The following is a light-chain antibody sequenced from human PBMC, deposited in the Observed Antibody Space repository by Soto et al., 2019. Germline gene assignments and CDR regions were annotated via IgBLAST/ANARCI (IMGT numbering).Light chain of an antibody. J-gene: IGLJ2*01. CDR1: SSDVGGHNF. CDR2: EVT. Sequence: QSALTQPASVSGSPGQSITISCTGTSSDVGGHNFVSWYQHHPGKAPKLMIYEVTNRPSGVSDRFSGSKSGNTASLTISGLQADDEADYYCNSYTSTFTGVFGGGTKLTVL. V-gene: IGLV2-14*01. CDR3: NSYTSTFTGV.